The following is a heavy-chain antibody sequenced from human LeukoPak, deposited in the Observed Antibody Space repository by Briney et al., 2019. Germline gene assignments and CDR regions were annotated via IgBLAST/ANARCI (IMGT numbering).Heavy chain of an antibody. CDR3: AREDYGGFDY. J-gene: IGHJ4*02. Sequence: GGSLRLSCAASGFNFSSYGMHWVRQDPGKGLEWVAVIWYDGSNKYYADSVKGRFTISRDNSKNTLYLQMNSLRAEDTAVYYCAREDYGGFDYWGQGTLVTVSS. V-gene: IGHV3-33*01. CDR1: GFNFSSYG. D-gene: IGHD4-23*01. CDR2: IWYDGSNK.